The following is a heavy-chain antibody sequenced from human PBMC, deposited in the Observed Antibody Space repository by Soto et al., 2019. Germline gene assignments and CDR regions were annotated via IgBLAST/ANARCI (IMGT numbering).Heavy chain of an antibody. CDR3: AKNWNYFLVYYFDY. CDR1: GFTFSSYA. V-gene: IGHV3-23*01. J-gene: IGHJ4*02. D-gene: IGHD1-7*01. Sequence: HPGGSLRLSCVASGFTFSSYAMSWVRQAPGKGLEWVSAISGSGGSTYYADSVKGRFTISRDNSKNTLYLQMNSLRAEDTAVYYCAKNWNYFLVYYFDYWGQGTLVIVS. CDR2: ISGSGGST.